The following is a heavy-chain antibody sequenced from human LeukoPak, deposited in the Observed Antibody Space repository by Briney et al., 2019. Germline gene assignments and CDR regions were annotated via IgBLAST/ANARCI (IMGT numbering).Heavy chain of an antibody. Sequence: NPSETLSLTWTVSGGSISSYYWSWIRQPPGKGLEWIGYIYYSGSTNYNPTLKSRVTISVDTSKNQFSLKLSSVTAADTAVYYCAGYDFWSGYYFDYWGQGTLVTVSS. D-gene: IGHD3-3*01. J-gene: IGHJ4*02. CDR3: AGYDFWSGYYFDY. CDR2: IYYSGST. CDR1: GGSISSYY. V-gene: IGHV4-59*01.